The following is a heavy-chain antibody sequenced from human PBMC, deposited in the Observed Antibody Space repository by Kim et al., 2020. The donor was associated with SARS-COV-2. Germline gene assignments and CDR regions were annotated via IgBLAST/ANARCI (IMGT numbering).Heavy chain of an antibody. CDR1: GGSISSSSYY. D-gene: IGHD3-10*01. V-gene: IGHV4-39*01. CDR3: LEMVRGVT. CDR2: IYYSGST. J-gene: IGHJ5*02. Sequence: SQTLSLTCTVSGGSISSSSYYWGWIRQPPGKGLEWIGSIYYSGSTYYNPSLKSRVTISVDTSKNQFSLKLSSVTAADTAVYYGLEMVRGVTWGQGTLVTVSS.